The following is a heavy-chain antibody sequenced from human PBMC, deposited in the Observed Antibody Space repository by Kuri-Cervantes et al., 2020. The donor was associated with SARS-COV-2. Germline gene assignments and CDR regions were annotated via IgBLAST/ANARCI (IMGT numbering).Heavy chain of an antibody. D-gene: IGHD2-21*01. CDR1: GFTFSSYA. Sequence: GGPLRLSCAASGFTFSSYALHWVRQAPGKGLEWVTFISSDGKNKKCMAPGKGRFTISRDNSQNTLHLHMKSLRSEDTAMYYCAKDRVGVQDFWGQGTLVTVSS. J-gene: IGHJ4*02. CDR2: ISSDGKNK. V-gene: IGHV3-30*04. CDR3: AKDRVGVQDF.